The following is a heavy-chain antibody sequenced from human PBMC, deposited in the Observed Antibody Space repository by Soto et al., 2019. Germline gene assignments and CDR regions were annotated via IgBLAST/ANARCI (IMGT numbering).Heavy chain of an antibody. Sequence: EVQLVESGGGLVQPGGSLRLSCAASGFSFSTYWMHWVRQAPGKGLVWVSRIKGDESDTNYADSVKGRFTISRDNAQNTLYIQMSSLRAEDTAIYYCARGAYRAYYLDHWGQGALVTIS. V-gene: IGHV3-74*01. CDR3: ARGAYRAYYLDH. CDR2: IKGDESDT. J-gene: IGHJ4*02. D-gene: IGHD3-10*01. CDR1: GFSFSTYW.